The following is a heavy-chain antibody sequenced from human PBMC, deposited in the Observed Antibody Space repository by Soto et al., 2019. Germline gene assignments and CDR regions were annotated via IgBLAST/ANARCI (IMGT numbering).Heavy chain of an antibody. V-gene: IGHV1-69*13. CDR1: GGTFSSYA. Sequence: SVKVSCKASGGTFSSYAISWVRQAPGQGLEWMGGIIPIFGTANYAQKFQGRVTITADESTSTAYMELSSLRSEDTAVYYCARTWTTFNYHYGMDVWGQGTTVTVSS. J-gene: IGHJ6*02. CDR3: ARTWTTFNYHYGMDV. CDR2: IIPIFGTA. D-gene: IGHD4-17*01.